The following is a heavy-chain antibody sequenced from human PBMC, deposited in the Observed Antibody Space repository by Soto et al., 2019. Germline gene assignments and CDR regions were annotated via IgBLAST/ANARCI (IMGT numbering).Heavy chain of an antibody. D-gene: IGHD3-10*01. CDR2: IYYSGST. Sequence: PSETLSLTCTVSGGSVSSGSYYWSWIRQPPGKGLEWIGYIYYSGSTNYNPSLKSRVTISVDTSKNQFSLKLSSVTAADTAVYYCARGRYGSGSYYAFYYYYGMDVWGQGTTVTVSS. CDR3: ARGRYGSGSYYAFYYYYGMDV. CDR1: GGSVSSGSYY. V-gene: IGHV4-61*01. J-gene: IGHJ6*02.